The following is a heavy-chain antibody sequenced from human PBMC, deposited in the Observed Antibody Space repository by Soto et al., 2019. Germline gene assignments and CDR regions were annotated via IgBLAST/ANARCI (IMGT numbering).Heavy chain of an antibody. Sequence: PGGSLRLSCAASGFTFSDYYMSWIRQAPGKGLEWVSYISSSGSTIYYADSVKGRFTISRDNSKNTLYLQMNSLRAEDTAVYYCAREDYYYDSSGYSYYFDYWGQGTLVTVS. CDR3: AREDYYYDSSGYSYYFDY. D-gene: IGHD3-22*01. J-gene: IGHJ4*02. CDR2: ISSSGSTI. V-gene: IGHV3-11*04. CDR1: GFTFSDYY.